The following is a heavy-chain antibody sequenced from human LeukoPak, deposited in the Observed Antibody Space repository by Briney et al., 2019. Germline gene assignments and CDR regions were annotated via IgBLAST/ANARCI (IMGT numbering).Heavy chain of an antibody. D-gene: IGHD6-13*01. CDR1: GGAITSAGYH. Sequence: SETLSLTCTVSGGAITSAGYHWSLIRQPPGKGLEWIGYIYHDGSTYYSPSLKGRVTISVDRSKNQFSLKLSSVTAADTAVYYCAASSSSPPNFDYWGQGTLVTVSS. CDR3: AASSSSPPNFDY. CDR2: IYHDGST. V-gene: IGHV4-30-2*01. J-gene: IGHJ4*02.